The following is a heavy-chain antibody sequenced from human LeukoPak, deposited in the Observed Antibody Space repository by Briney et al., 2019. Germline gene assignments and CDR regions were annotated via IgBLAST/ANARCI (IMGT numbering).Heavy chain of an antibody. CDR2: IYYSGRT. Sequence: PSQTLSLTCTVSGGSIRTGGYNWNCIRQHPGEGLEWNGHIYYSGRTYYNPSLKSRVTISVDTSNNQFSLELTSVTAADTAVYYCARGIGYCDGGNGYHTSAFDPWGEGSRVTVSS. D-gene: IGHD2-15*01. J-gene: IGHJ5*02. CDR3: ARGIGYCDGGNGYHTSAFDP. V-gene: IGHV4-31*03. CDR1: GGSIRTGGYN.